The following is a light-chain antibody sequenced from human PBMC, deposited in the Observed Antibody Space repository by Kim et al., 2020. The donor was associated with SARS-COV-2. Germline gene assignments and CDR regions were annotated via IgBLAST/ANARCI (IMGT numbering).Light chain of an antibody. J-gene: IGKJ4*01. CDR2: AAS. CDR1: HRISSY. Sequence: DIQMTQSPSSLSASVGDRVTITCRPSHRISSYLNWYQLKPGKGPKLLIFAASSLQSGFPSRFSGSASGTDFTLTISSLQPEDFATYYCQQSYSAPVTFGGGTKVDIK. V-gene: IGKV1-39*01. CDR3: QQSYSAPVT.